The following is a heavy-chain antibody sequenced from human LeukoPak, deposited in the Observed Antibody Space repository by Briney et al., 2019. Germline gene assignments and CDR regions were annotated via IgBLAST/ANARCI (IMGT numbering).Heavy chain of an antibody. J-gene: IGHJ4*02. D-gene: IGHD3-16*02. Sequence: NPSETLSLTCTVSGGSVSSGSYYWSWIRQPPGEGLEWIGYIYYSGSTNYNPSLKSRVTISVDTSKNQFSLKLSSVTAADTAVYYCARDEGVILNYWGQGTLVTVSS. CDR1: GGSVSSGSYY. CDR2: IYYSGST. CDR3: ARDEGVILNY. V-gene: IGHV4-61*01.